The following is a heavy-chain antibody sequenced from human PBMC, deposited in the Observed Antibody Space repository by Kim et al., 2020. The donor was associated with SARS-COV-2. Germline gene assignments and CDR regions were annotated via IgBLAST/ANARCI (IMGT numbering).Heavy chain of an antibody. D-gene: IGHD2-15*01. CDR2: IYYSGST. J-gene: IGHJ3*02. V-gene: IGHV4-59*01. CDR3: ARDTRSRIWAAFDI. Sequence: ETLSLTCTVSGGSISSYYWSWIRQPPGKGLEWIGYIYYSGSTNYNPSLKSRVTISVDTSKNQFSLKLSSVTAADTAVYYCARDTRSRIWAAFDIWGQGTMVTVSS. CDR1: GGSISSYY.